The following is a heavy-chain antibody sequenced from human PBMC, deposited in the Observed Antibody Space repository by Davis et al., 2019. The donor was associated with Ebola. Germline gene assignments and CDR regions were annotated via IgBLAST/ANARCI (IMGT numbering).Heavy chain of an antibody. CDR1: GFTFSSYA. V-gene: IGHV3-23*01. J-gene: IGHJ4*02. CDR2: ISGSGGST. CDR3: AKATSPYYYGSGSPFDY. D-gene: IGHD3-10*01. Sequence: GGSLRLSCAASGFTFSSYAMSWVRKAPGKGLEWVSAISGSGGSTYYADSVKGRFTISRDNSKNTLYLQMNSLRAEDTAVYYCAKATSPYYYGSGSPFDYWGQGTLVTVSS.